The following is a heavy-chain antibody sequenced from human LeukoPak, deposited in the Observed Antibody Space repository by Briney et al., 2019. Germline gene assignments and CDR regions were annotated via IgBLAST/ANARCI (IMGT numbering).Heavy chain of an antibody. J-gene: IGHJ4*02. D-gene: IGHD3-10*01. V-gene: IGHV4-39*01. CDR3: ARLWFGAYYFDY. CDR1: GGSISSSSYY. CDR2: IFYSGST. Sequence: PSGTLSLTCTVSGGSISSSSYYWGWVRQPPGKGLAWIGNIFYSGSTYYNPSLKSRVTISVDTSRSQFSLKLNSVTAADTAVYYCARLWFGAYYFDYWGQGTLVTVSS.